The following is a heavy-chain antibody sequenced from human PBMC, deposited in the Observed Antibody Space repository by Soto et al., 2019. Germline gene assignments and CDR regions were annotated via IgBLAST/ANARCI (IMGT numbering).Heavy chain of an antibody. CDR3: ARAYCSSTSCYFYYGMDV. CDR2: ISYDGSNK. J-gene: IGHJ6*02. D-gene: IGHD2-2*01. Sequence: QVQLVESGGGVVQPGRSLRLSCAASGFTFSSYAMHWVRQAPGKGLEWVAVISYDGSNKYYADSVKGRFTISRDNSKNMLYLQMNSLRAEDTAVYYCARAYCSSTSCYFYYGMDVWGQGTTVTVSS. V-gene: IGHV3-30-3*01. CDR1: GFTFSSYA.